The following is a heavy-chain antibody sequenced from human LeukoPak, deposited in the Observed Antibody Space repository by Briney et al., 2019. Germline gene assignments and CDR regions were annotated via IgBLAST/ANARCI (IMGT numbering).Heavy chain of an antibody. J-gene: IGHJ4*02. CDR1: GYTFTSYY. V-gene: IGHV1-46*01. Sequence: ASVKVSCTASGYTFTSYYMHCVRHGPGQGLEWMGIINPSGGSTSYAQKFQGRVTMTRDTSTSTVYMELSSLRSEDTAVYYCARGTRILDYLGIDYWGQGTLVTVSS. CDR3: ARGTRILDYLGIDY. CDR2: INPSGGST. D-gene: IGHD2-8*01.